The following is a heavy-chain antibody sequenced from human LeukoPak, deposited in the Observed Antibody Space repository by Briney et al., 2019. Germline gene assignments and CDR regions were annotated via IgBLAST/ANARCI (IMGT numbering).Heavy chain of an antibody. J-gene: IGHJ4*02. D-gene: IGHD4-17*01. CDR3: ARDSPLGYGDPYFDY. V-gene: IGHV4-39*06. CDR2: FLYSGTT. CDR1: GGSMSSSSYY. Sequence: SETLSLTCTVSGGSISGGSMSSSSYYWGWIRQSPGKGLEWIGSFLYSGTTYYNPSLMGRVTISVDTSKNQLPLKLISVTAADTAVYYCARDSPLGYGDPYFDYWGQGTLVTVSS.